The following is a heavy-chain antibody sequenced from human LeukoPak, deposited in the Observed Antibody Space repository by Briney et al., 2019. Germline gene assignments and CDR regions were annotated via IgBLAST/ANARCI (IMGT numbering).Heavy chain of an antibody. CDR3: ARGGYYDSSGYYKYYLDY. V-gene: IGHV3-33*01. CDR2: IWYDGSNK. CDR1: GFTFSSYG. D-gene: IGHD3-22*01. J-gene: IGHJ4*02. Sequence: GGSLRLSCAASGFTFSSYGMHWVRQAPGEGLEWVAVIWYDGSNKYYADSVKGRFTISRDNSKNTLYLQMNSLRAEDTAVYYCARGGYYDSSGYYKYYLDYWGLGTLVTVSS.